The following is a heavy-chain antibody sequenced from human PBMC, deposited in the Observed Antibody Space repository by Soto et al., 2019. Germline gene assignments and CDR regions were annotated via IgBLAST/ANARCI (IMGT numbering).Heavy chain of an antibody. CDR2: ISGSGGST. V-gene: IGHV3-23*01. CDR1: GFTFSSYA. Sequence: GGSLRLSCAASGFTFSSYAMSWVRQAPGKGLEWVSAISGSGGSTYYADSVKGRFTISRDNSKNTLYLQMNSLRAEDTAVYYCAKSIAAFRPDYYYYGMDVWGQGTTVTSP. D-gene: IGHD6-6*01. J-gene: IGHJ6*02. CDR3: AKSIAAFRPDYYYYGMDV.